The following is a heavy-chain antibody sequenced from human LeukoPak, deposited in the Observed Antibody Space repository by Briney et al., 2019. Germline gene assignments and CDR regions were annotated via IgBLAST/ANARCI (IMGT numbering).Heavy chain of an antibody. D-gene: IGHD4-17*01. Sequence: PGGSLRLSCAASGFTVSSNYMSWVRQAPGKGLEWVSVIYSGGSTYYADSVKGRFTISRDNAKNSLYLQMNSLRAEDTAVYYCARNYGDYPYFQHWGQGTLVTVSS. CDR1: GFTVSSNY. J-gene: IGHJ1*01. CDR3: ARNYGDYPYFQH. V-gene: IGHV3-53*01. CDR2: IYSGGST.